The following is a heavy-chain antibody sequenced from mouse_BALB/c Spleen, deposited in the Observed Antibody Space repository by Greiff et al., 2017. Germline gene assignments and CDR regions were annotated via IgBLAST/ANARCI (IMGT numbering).Heavy chain of an antibody. D-gene: IGHD2-3*01. Sequence: DVKLVESGPSLVKPSQTLSLTCSVTGVSITSGYLNWVRKFPGKKLEYMGYISYSGSTYYNPSLKSRISITRDTSKNQYYLQLNSVTTEDTATYYCARSGAGYYLYIDYWGQGTTLTVSS. CDR1: GVSITSGY. J-gene: IGHJ2*01. V-gene: IGHV3-8*02. CDR3: ARSGAGYYLYIDY. CDR2: ISYSGST.